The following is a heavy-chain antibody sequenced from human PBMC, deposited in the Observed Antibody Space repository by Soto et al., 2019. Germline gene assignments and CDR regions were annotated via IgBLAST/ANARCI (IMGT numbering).Heavy chain of an antibody. Sequence: SSVKVSCKASGGTFSSYAISWVRQAPGQGLEWMGGIIPIFGTADYAQKFQGRVTITADKSTSTVYMELSRLRFEDTAVYYCARDSGDSSGWYDYWGQGTLVTVSS. V-gene: IGHV1-69*06. D-gene: IGHD6-19*01. CDR3: ARDSGDSSGWYDY. CDR1: GGTFSSYA. J-gene: IGHJ4*02. CDR2: IIPIFGTA.